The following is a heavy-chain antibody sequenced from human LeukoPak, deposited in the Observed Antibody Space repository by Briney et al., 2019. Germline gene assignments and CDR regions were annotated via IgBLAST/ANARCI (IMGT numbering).Heavy chain of an antibody. CDR3: ARDPGVGASDY. V-gene: IGHV1-3*01. CDR2: INAGNGNT. D-gene: IGHD1-26*01. J-gene: IGHJ4*02. Sequence: ASVKVSCTASGYTFTSYAMHWVRQAPGQRLEWMGWINAGNGNTKYSQKFQGRVTITRDTSASTAYMELSSLRSEDTAVYYCARDPGVGASDYWGQGTLVTVSS. CDR1: GYTFTSYA.